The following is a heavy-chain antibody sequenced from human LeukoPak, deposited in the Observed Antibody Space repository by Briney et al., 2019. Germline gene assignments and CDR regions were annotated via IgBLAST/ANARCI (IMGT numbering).Heavy chain of an antibody. CDR2: IKEDGSEK. J-gene: IGHJ3*02. CDR1: GFTFSNYW. V-gene: IGHV3-7*01. Sequence: GGSLRLSCAASGFTFSNYWMAWVRQAPGKGLEWVANIKEDGSEKYYVDSVEGRFTISRDNAKNAVDLQMNSLRAEDTAVYYCAGRIFDIWGQGTMVTVSS. CDR3: AGRIFDI.